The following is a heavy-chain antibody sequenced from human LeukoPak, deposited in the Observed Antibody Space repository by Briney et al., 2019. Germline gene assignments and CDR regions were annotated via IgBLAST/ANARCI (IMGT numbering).Heavy chain of an antibody. D-gene: IGHD5-24*01. CDR2: IYYSGNT. J-gene: IGHJ4*02. Sequence: PSETLSLTCTVSGGSISNSNHYWGWVRQPPGKGLEWLGTIYYSGNTYYSPSLKSRVTISVDTSKNQFSLRLSSVTAADTAVYFCMRHEEEDGYNAKPFDYWGQGTLVTVSS. CDR1: GGSISNSNHY. CDR3: MRHEEEDGYNAKPFDY. V-gene: IGHV4-39*01.